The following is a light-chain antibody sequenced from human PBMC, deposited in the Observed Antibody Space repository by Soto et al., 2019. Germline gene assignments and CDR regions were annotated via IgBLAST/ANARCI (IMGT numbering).Light chain of an antibody. J-gene: IGKJ1*01. Sequence: DLVMTQTPLSSPVTLGQPASISCRSCQSLVHSDGNTYLSWLQQRPGQPPRLLIYKISIRFSGVPDRFSGSGAGTDFTLKISRVEAEDVGVYYCMQSTQFPLAFGQGTKVEIK. CDR3: MQSTQFPLA. CDR1: QSLVHSDGNTY. CDR2: KIS. V-gene: IGKV2-24*01.